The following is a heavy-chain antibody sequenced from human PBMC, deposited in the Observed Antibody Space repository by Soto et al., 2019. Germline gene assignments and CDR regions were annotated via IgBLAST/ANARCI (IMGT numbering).Heavy chain of an antibody. Sequence: SETLSLTCTVSGGSISSGDYYWSWIRQPPGKGLDWIGYIYYSGSTYYNPSLKSRVTISVDTSKNQFSLKLSSVTAADTAVYYRARAVLLWFGDPTYFDYWGQGTLVTVSS. CDR3: ARAVLLWFGDPTYFDY. D-gene: IGHD3-10*01. V-gene: IGHV4-30-4*01. J-gene: IGHJ4*02. CDR2: IYYSGST. CDR1: GGSISSGDYY.